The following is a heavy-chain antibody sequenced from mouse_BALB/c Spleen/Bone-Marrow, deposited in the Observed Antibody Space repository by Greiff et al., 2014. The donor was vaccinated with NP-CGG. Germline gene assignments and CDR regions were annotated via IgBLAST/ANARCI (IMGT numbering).Heavy chain of an antibody. J-gene: IGHJ2*01. CDR2: ISSGSSTI. D-gene: IGHD2-14*01. CDR1: GFTFSSFG. Sequence: EVQLVESGGGLVQPGGSRKLSCAASGFTFSSFGMHWVRQAPEKGLEWVAYISSGSSTIYYADTVKGRFTISRDNPKNTLFLQMTGLRSEDTAMYYCARSLYYRYDFFDYWGQGTTLTVSS. V-gene: IGHV5-17*02. CDR3: ARSLYYRYDFFDY.